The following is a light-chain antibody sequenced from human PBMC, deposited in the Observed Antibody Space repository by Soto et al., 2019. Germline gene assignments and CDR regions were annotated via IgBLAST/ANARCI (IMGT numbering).Light chain of an antibody. CDR1: QSIGVW. CDR2: KTS. J-gene: IGKJ1*01. CDR3: QQYINYLRT. V-gene: IGKV1-5*03. Sequence: DIQMTQSPSTLSASVGDRVTITCRASQSIGVWLAWYQQKPGTAPKLLIYKTSTLDSGVPLRFTGSGSGTEFTLTISRLLPDDFAIYYCQQYINYLRTISQVTKVDIK.